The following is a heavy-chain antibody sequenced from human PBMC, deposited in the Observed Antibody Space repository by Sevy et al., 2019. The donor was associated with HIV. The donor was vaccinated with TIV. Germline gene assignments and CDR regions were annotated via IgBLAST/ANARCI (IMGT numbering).Heavy chain of an antibody. V-gene: IGHV3-30*04. CDR2: ISYDGSKR. CDR1: GFTFSIYA. J-gene: IGHJ6*02. CDR3: ARDLPSAVTDPFYYYGMDV. D-gene: IGHD2-21*02. Sequence: GGSLRLSCAASGFTFSIYATHWVRQAPGKGLEWVAVISYDGSKRYYVDSVKGRFTISRDNSKDTLYLQMNSLRPEDMAVYYCARDLPSAVTDPFYYYGMDVWGQRTTVTVSS.